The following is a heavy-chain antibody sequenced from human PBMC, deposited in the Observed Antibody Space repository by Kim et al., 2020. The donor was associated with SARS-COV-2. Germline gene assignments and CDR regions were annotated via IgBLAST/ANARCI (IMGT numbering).Heavy chain of an antibody. V-gene: IGHV3-33*01. Sequence: GGSLRLSCAASGFTFNNYAMHWVRQAPGKGLEWVAVIWYDGSNKYYADSVKGRFTISRDNSKNTLYVQMNSLRAEDTAVYYCARGQRSWYGNYYGMDVWGQGTTVTFSS. CDR3: ARGQRSWYGNYYGMDV. CDR2: IWYDGSNK. D-gene: IGHD6-13*01. CDR1: GFTFNNYA. J-gene: IGHJ6*02.